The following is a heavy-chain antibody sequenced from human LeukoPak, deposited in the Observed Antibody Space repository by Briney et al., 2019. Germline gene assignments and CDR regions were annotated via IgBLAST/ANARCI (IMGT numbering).Heavy chain of an antibody. V-gene: IGHV3-21*06. CDR1: GFTFSSYS. CDR3: ARADSNIAARRIGFDS. CDR2: ISGSSSYI. J-gene: IGHJ4*02. D-gene: IGHD6-6*01. Sequence: GGSLRLSCAASGFTFSSYSMNWVRQAPGKGLEWVSSISGSSSYIYYADSMKGRFTIPRHNAKNSLYLQMNNLSAEDTAIYYCARADSNIAARRIGFDSWGQGTLVTVSS.